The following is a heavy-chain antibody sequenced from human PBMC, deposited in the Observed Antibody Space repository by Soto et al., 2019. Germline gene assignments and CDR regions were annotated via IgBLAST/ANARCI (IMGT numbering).Heavy chain of an antibody. Sequence: GGSLRLSCAASGFTFSSYAMHWVRQAPGKGLEWVAVISYDGSNKYYADSVKGRFTISRDNSKNTLYLQMNSLRAEDTAVYYCARDGDSILWWFDYWGQGTLVTVSS. CDR1: GFTFSSYA. D-gene: IGHD2-21*01. V-gene: IGHV3-30-3*01. J-gene: IGHJ4*02. CDR3: ARDGDSILWWFDY. CDR2: ISYDGSNK.